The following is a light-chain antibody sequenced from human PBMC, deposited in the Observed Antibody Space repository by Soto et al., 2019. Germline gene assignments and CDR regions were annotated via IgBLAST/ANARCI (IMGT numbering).Light chain of an antibody. CDR1: QSINSY. J-gene: IGKJ4*01. Sequence: EIVLTHSPVTLSLSPGERATLSCRASQSINSYLVRYQQKRGQAPRLLIYDASNRAPGIPARFSGSGSGTDFTLTISSLEPEDFAVYYCQQRKSWPLTFGGGTKVEIK. CDR3: QQRKSWPLT. CDR2: DAS. V-gene: IGKV3-11*01.